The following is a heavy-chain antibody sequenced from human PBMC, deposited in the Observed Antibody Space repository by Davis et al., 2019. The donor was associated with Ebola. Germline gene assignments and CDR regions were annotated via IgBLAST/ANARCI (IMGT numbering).Heavy chain of an antibody. D-gene: IGHD5-12*01. J-gene: IGHJ4*02. V-gene: IGHV3-30*18. Sequence: GGLLRSPFAAPGFPFSSYRTPRARQAPAKGLEWVAVISYDGSNKYYADSVKGRFTISRDNAKSSLYLQMNSLRAEDTALYYCAKDLIGYMYGRLDYWGQGTLVAVSS. CDR3: AKDLIGYMYGRLDY. CDR1: GFPFSSYR. CDR2: ISYDGSNK.